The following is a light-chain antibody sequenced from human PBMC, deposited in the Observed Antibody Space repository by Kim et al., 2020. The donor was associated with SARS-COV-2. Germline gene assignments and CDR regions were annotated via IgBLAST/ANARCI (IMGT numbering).Light chain of an antibody. CDR3: QTWDTGIHV. V-gene: IGLV4-69*01. Sequence: QSVLTQSPSASASLGASVKLTCTLNSGLSGSPIAWHQQHPKRGPRYVMKVYSDGSYTKGDGIPDRFSGSSSGAERYLTISSLQSEDEADYYCQTWDTGIHVFGGGTQLTVL. CDR2: VYSDGSY. J-gene: IGLJ7*01. CDR1: SGLSGSP.